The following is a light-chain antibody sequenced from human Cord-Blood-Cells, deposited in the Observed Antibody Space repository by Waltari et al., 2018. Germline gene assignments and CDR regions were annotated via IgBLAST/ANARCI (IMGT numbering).Light chain of an antibody. CDR1: QSIISY. CDR2: AAS. Sequence: DIQMTKSPSSLSASVGDRVTITCRASQSIISYLNWYQQKPGKAPKLLIYAASSLQSGVPSMFSGSVSGTDFTLTISSLQPEDFATYYCQQSYSTLPTFCQGTKLDIK. V-gene: IGKV1-39*01. J-gene: IGKJ2*01. CDR3: QQSYSTLPT.